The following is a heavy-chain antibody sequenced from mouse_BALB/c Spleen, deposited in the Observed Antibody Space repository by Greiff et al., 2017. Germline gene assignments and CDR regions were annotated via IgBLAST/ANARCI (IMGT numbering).Heavy chain of an antibody. CDR1: GYTFTSYY. Sequence: QVQLKESGAELVKPGASVKLSCKASGYTFTSYYMYWVKQRPGQGLEWIGEINPSNGGTNFNEKFKSKATLTVDKSSSTAYMQLSSLTSEDSAVYYCTRNDYGGGFDYWGQGTTLTVSS. D-gene: IGHD2-4*01. V-gene: IGHV1S81*02. CDR3: TRNDYGGGFDY. CDR2: INPSNGGT. J-gene: IGHJ2*01.